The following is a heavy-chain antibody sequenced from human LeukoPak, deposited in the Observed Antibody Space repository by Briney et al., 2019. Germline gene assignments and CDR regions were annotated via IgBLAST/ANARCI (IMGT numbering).Heavy chain of an antibody. Sequence: ASVRVSCKASGYTFTSYGISWARQAPGQGLEWMGWISAYNGNTNYAQKLQGRVTMTTDTSTSTAYMELRSLRSDDTAVYYCAREYYYDSSGYYPFDYWGQGTLVTVSS. CDR2: ISAYNGNT. D-gene: IGHD3-22*01. J-gene: IGHJ4*02. CDR3: AREYYYDSSGYYPFDY. V-gene: IGHV1-18*01. CDR1: GYTFTSYG.